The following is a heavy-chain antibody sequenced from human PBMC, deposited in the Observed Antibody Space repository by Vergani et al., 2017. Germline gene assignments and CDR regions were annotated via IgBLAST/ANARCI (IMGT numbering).Heavy chain of an antibody. J-gene: IGHJ3*02. CDR2: IIPILGIA. CDR3: ARGGAGYNVFMGIMGDAFDI. Sequence: QVQLVQSGAEVKKPGSSVKVSCKASGGTFSSYTISWVRQAPGQGLEWMGRIIPILGIANYSQKFQGRVTITADKSTSTAYMELSSLRSEDTAVYYCARGGAGYNVFMGIMGDAFDIWGQGTMVTVSS. CDR1: GGTFSSYT. V-gene: IGHV1-69*02. D-gene: IGHD5-24*01.